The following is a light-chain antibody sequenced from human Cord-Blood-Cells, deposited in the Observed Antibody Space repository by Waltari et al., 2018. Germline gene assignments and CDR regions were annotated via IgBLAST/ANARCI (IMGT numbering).Light chain of an antibody. Sequence: QSALTQPASVSGSPGQSITISCTGTSSHVGGYNYVSCYQQHPGKAPKLMIYDVSKRPSGVSNRFSGSKSGNTASLTISGLQAEDEADYYCSSYTSSSTLYVFGTETKVTVL. J-gene: IGLJ1*01. V-gene: IGLV2-14*01. CDR1: SSHVGGYNY. CDR2: DVS. CDR3: SSYTSSSTLYV.